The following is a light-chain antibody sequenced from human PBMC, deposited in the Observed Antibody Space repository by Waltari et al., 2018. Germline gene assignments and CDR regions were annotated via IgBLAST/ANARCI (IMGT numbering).Light chain of an antibody. V-gene: IGKV3-20*01. Sequence: EIVLTQSPGILSLSPGERATLSCRPSQSVSRTLAWYQQKPGQAPKLLIYCAYTKGTGIPDRFSGGGSGTDFSLTISRLEPEDFAVYYCQHYVRLPATFGQETKVEIK. CDR1: QSVSRT. J-gene: IGKJ1*01. CDR3: QHYVRLPAT. CDR2: CAY.